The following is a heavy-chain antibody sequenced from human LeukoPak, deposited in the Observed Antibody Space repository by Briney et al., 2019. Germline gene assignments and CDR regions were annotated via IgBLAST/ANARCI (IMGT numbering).Heavy chain of an antibody. Sequence: ASVNVSCKASGYSFTSNYIHWVRQAPGQGLEWMGVIHPSGGATRYAQKFQGRVTMTRDTSTSTVYIQLSSLRSEDTAVYYCARGQIFETMDVWGQGTTVTVS. J-gene: IGHJ6*02. CDR1: GYSFTSNY. D-gene: IGHD3-3*01. CDR3: ARGQIFETMDV. V-gene: IGHV1-46*01. CDR2: IHPSGGAT.